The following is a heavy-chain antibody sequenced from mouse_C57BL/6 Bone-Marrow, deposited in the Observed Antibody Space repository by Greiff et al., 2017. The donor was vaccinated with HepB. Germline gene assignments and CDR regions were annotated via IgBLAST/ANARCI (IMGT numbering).Heavy chain of an antibody. D-gene: IGHD4-1*01. CDR3: TLGRFAY. CDR2: IDPENGDT. Sequence: EVQLQQSGAELVRPGASVKLSCTASGFNIKDDYMHWVKQRPEQGLEWIGWIDPENGDTEYASKFQGKATITADTSSNTAYLQLSSLTSEDTAGYYCTLGRFAYWGQGTLVTVSA. V-gene: IGHV14-4*01. J-gene: IGHJ3*01. CDR1: GFNIKDDY.